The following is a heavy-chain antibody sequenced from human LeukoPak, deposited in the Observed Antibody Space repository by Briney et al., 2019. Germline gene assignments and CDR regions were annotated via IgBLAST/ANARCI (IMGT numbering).Heavy chain of an antibody. CDR3: ARGTMTDAFDI. CDR1: GGSISSGSYY. CDR2: IYTSGST. V-gene: IGHV4-61*02. D-gene: IGHD3-22*01. Sequence: SQTLSLTCTVSGGSISSGSYYWSWIRQPAGKGLEWIGRIYTSGSTNYNPSLKSRVTISVDTSKNQFSLKLSSVTAADTAAYYCARGTMTDAFDIWGQGTMVTVSS. J-gene: IGHJ3*02.